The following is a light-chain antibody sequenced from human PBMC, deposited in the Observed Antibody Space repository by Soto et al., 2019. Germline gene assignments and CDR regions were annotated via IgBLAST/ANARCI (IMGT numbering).Light chain of an antibody. CDR2: GAS. CDR1: QSVSSGN. Sequence: EIVLTQSPGTVSLSPGERATLSCRASQSVSSGNLVWYQQKPGQAPRLLIYGASTRATGIPDRFSGSGSGTDFTLTISRLEPEDFGVYYCQQYGSSLLTFGGGTKVEIK. V-gene: IGKV3-20*01. CDR3: QQYGSSLLT. J-gene: IGKJ4*01.